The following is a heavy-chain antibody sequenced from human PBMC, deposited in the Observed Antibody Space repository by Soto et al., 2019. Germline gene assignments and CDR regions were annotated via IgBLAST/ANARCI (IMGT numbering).Heavy chain of an antibody. CDR2: IYYSASS. V-gene: IGHV4-59*01. J-gene: IGHJ6*02. Sequence: PSETLSLTCTVSGGSISSYYWSWIRQPPGKGLEWIGYIYYSASSSYNPSLKSRVTISVDTSKNQLSLRLSSVTAADTAVYYCERYYSTTNWSGGMDVWGQGTTVTVSS. CDR3: ERYYSTTNWSGGMDV. D-gene: IGHD3-10*01. CDR1: GGSISSYY.